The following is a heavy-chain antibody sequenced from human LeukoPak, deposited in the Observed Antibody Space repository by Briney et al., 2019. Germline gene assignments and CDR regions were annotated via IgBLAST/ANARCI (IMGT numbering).Heavy chain of an antibody. Sequence: PGGSLRLSCAASGFTFSSYGMHWVRQAPGKGLEWVAVIWYDGSNKYYADSVKGRFTISRDNSKNTLYLQMNSLRAEDTAVYYCAREGNYDSSGYPSDAFDIWGRGTMVTVSS. V-gene: IGHV3-33*01. CDR1: GFTFSSYG. D-gene: IGHD3-22*01. CDR3: AREGNYDSSGYPSDAFDI. CDR2: IWYDGSNK. J-gene: IGHJ3*02.